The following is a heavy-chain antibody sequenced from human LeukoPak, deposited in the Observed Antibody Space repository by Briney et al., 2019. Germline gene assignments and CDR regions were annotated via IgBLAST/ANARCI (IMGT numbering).Heavy chain of an antibody. D-gene: IGHD5-24*01. J-gene: IGHJ4*02. V-gene: IGHV3-21*01. CDR1: GFTFSTYS. Sequence: GGSLRLSCGVSGFTFSTYSMNWVRQAPGKGLEWVSSISNSNNYIHYADSIKGRFTISRDNSKNPLYLEMNSLRADDTAVYYCARVGEDVEMTPIPLDFWGQGTLVTVSS. CDR3: ARVGEDVEMTPIPLDF. CDR2: ISNSNNYI.